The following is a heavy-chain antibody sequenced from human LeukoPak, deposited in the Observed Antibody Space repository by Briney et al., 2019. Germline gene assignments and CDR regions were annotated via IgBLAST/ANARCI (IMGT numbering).Heavy chain of an antibody. Sequence: GGSLRLSCAASGFTFSSYEMNWVRQGPGKGLEWVSYISSSGSTKYYADSVKGRFTISRDNAKKSLYLQMDSLRAEDTAIYYCARGWGEGGQGTLVTVSS. D-gene: IGHD3-10*01. CDR3: ARGWGE. V-gene: IGHV3-48*03. CDR2: ISSSGSTK. J-gene: IGHJ4*02. CDR1: GFTFSSYE.